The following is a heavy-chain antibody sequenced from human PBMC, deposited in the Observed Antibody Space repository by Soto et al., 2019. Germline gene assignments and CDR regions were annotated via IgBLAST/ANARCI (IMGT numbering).Heavy chain of an antibody. Sequence: QVQLVQSGAEVKTPGSSVRVSCKTAGRTFLISAIAWVRQAPGQGLEWMGGIIPILGTIHIAQNFQGRVNFTADRSTSTAYIDLSSLRSEDPATYFCARGKEWEQTSNHYDLDYWGQGSQVIVSS. D-gene: IGHD1-26*01. CDR3: ARGKEWEQTSNHYDLDY. CDR2: IIPILGTI. J-gene: IGHJ4*02. V-gene: IGHV1-69*06. CDR1: GRTFLISA.